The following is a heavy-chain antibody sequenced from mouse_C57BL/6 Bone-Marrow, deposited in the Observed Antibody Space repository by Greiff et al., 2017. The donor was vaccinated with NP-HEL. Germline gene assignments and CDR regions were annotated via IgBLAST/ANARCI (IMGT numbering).Heavy chain of an antibody. CDR1: GYSFTDYN. Sequence: EVQLQQSGPELVKPGASVKISCKASGYSFTDYNMNWVKQSNGKSLEWIGVINHNYGTTSDNQKFKGKATLTVDQSSSTAYMQLNSLTSEASSVYYCASYYRWAMDYWGQGTSVTVSS. J-gene: IGHJ4*01. CDR3: ASYYRWAMDY. D-gene: IGHD2-12*01. CDR2: INHNYGTT. V-gene: IGHV1-39*01.